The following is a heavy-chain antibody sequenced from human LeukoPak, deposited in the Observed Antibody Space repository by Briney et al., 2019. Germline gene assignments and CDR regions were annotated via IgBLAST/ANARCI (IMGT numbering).Heavy chain of an antibody. V-gene: IGHV1-69*13. Sequence: VASVKVSCKASGYTFTSYGISWVRQAPGQGLEWMGGIIPIFGTANYAQKFQGRVTITADESTSTAYMELSSLRSEDTAVYYCAREGEYQFDYWGQGTLVTVSS. CDR2: IIPIFGTA. CDR3: AREGEYQFDY. CDR1: GYTFTSYG. J-gene: IGHJ4*02. D-gene: IGHD2-2*01.